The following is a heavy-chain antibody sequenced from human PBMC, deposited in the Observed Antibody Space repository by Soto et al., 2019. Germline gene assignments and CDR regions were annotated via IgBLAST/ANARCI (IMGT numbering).Heavy chain of an antibody. Sequence: SETLSLTCTVSGGSISSYYWSWIRQPPGKGLEWIGYIYYSGSTNYNPSLKSRVTISVDTSKNQFSLKLSSVTAADTAVYYCARVLFGRGNWFDPWGQGTPVTVSS. V-gene: IGHV4-59*01. CDR2: IYYSGST. CDR1: GGSISSYY. CDR3: ARVLFGRGNWFDP. J-gene: IGHJ5*02. D-gene: IGHD3-3*01.